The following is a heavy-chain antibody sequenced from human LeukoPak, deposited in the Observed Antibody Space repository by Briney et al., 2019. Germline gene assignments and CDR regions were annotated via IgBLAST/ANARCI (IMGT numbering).Heavy chain of an antibody. CDR2: IIPIFGTA. J-gene: IGHJ4*02. Sequence: GASVKVSCKASGGTFSGYAISWVRQAPGQGLEWMGGIIPIFGTANYAQKFQGRVTITTDESTSTAYMELSSLRSEDTAVYYCARDKGYCSGGSCYWFDYWGQGTLVTVSS. D-gene: IGHD2-15*01. V-gene: IGHV1-69*05. CDR1: GGTFSGYA. CDR3: ARDKGYCSGGSCYWFDY.